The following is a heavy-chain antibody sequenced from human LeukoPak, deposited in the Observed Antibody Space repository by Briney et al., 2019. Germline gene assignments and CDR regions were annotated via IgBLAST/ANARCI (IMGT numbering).Heavy chain of an antibody. Sequence: PGGSLRLSCAASGFTFSSYSMNWVRQAPGKGLEWDSSISSSSSYIYYADSVKGRFTISRDNAKNSLYLQMNSLRAEDTAVYYCAKDSPIRFLERTYYYYYYMDVWGKGTTVTVSS. CDR3: AKDSPIRFLERTYYYYYYMDV. CDR2: ISSSSSYI. CDR1: GFTFSSYS. V-gene: IGHV3-21*01. J-gene: IGHJ6*03. D-gene: IGHD3-3*01.